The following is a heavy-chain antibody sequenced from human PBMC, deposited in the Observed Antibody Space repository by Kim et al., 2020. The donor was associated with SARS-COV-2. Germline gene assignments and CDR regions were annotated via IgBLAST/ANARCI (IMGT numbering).Heavy chain of an antibody. D-gene: IGHD3-3*01. CDR2: IYYSGST. CDR1: GGSISSSSYY. J-gene: IGHJ6*02. CDR3: ARVPSGYYDFWSGYLNQDYYGMDV. V-gene: IGHV4-39*01. Sequence: SETLSLTCTVSGGSISSSSYYWGWIRQPPGKGLEWIGSIYYSGSTYYNPSLKSRVTISVDTSKNQFSLKLSSVTAADTAVYYCARVPSGYYDFWSGYLNQDYYGMDVWGQGTTVTVSS.